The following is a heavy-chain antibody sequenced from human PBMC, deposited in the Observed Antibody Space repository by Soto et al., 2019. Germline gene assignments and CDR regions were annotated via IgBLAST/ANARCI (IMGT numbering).Heavy chain of an antibody. Sequence: PGESLKISCEGSGYNFPYFWITWVRQMPGKGLEWMGTIDPSDPYTDYSPSFQGHVSLSADKSSSTAYLQLSSLKASDSAMYYCAGHHKLAERLSALDYWGQGIPVTASS. CDR1: GYNFPYFW. D-gene: IGHD1-1*01. J-gene: IGHJ4*02. CDR3: AGHHKLAERLSALDY. CDR2: IDPSDPYT. V-gene: IGHV5-10-1*01.